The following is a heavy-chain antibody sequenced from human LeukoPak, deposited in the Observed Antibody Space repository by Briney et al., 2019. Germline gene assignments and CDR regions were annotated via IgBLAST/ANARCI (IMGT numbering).Heavy chain of an antibody. D-gene: IGHD3-3*01. CDR1: GFTFSSYS. CDR2: ISSSSSYI. V-gene: IGHV3-21*05. CDR3: AREVDFWSGYLLSYYYYYMDV. J-gene: IGHJ6*03. Sequence: GGSLRLSCAASGFTFSSYSMNWVRQAPGKGLEWVSYISSSSSYIYYADSVKGRFTISRDNAKNSLYLQMNSLRAEDTAVYYCAREVDFWSGYLLSYYYYYMDVWGKGTTVTVSS.